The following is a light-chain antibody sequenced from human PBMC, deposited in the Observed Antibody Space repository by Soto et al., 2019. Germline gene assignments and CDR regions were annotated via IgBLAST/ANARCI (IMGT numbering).Light chain of an antibody. CDR2: GAS. Sequence: EIMMTPSPGTLSASQGARATLSSRASQSVSISLAWYQPNPGQAPQLLFFGASTRATGIPARWSGSRSWTEVSLTTSSLQSEDFAFYYCQQYNNWPPGTFGQGTKVDIK. CDR3: QQYNNWPPGT. CDR1: QSVSIS. V-gene: IGKV3-15*01. J-gene: IGKJ2*02.